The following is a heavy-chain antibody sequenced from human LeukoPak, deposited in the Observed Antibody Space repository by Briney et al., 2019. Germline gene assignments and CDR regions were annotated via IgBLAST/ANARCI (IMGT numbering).Heavy chain of an antibody. CDR1: GFTFSSYG. V-gene: IGHV3-33*01. Sequence: GGSLRLSCAASGFTFSSYGMHWVRQAPGEGLEWVAVIWYDGSNKYYADSVKGRFTFSRDNSKNTLYLQMNSLRAEDTAVYYCASGGCGGDCYSDFDYWGQGTLVTVSS. D-gene: IGHD2-21*02. J-gene: IGHJ4*02. CDR2: IWYDGSNK. CDR3: ASGGCGGDCYSDFDY.